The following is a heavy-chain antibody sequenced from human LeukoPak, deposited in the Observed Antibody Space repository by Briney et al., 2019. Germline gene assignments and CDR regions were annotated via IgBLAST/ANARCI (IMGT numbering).Heavy chain of an antibody. D-gene: IGHD4-11*01. CDR1: GGTFSSYT. J-gene: IGHJ4*02. Sequence: SVKVSCKASGGTFSSYTIHWVRQAPGQGLEWVGRIIPIIGRPKSAQSFQGRVTITSDTATAYLEMTSLRPEDTALYYCARIGTPSNPFDSWGQGTLITVSS. CDR2: IIPIIGRP. V-gene: IGHV1-69*02. CDR3: ARIGTPSNPFDS.